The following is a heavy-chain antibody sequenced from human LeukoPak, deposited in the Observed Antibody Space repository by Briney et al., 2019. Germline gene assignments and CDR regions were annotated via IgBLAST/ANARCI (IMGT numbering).Heavy chain of an antibody. Sequence: GGSLRLSCAASGFTFSNAWMTWVRQAPGKGLEWVSGISGSGGRTYYADSVKGRFTISRDNSKNTLYLQMNSLRAEDTAVYYCAKEIAHDYGDYVWIDAFDIWGQGTMVTVSS. V-gene: IGHV3-23*01. D-gene: IGHD4-17*01. J-gene: IGHJ3*02. CDR2: ISGSGGRT. CDR1: GFTFSNAW. CDR3: AKEIAHDYGDYVWIDAFDI.